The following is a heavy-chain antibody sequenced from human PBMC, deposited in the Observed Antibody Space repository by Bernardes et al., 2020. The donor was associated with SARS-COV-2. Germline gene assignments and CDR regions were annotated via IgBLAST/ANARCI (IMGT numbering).Heavy chain of an antibody. CDR1: GYTFTSYG. J-gene: IGHJ6*02. D-gene: IGHD6-6*01. CDR3: ARLGSSSSFYYYGMDV. CDR2: ISAYNGNT. Sequence: ASVKVSCKASGYTFTSYGISWVRQAPGQGLEWMGWISAYNGNTNYAQKLQGRVTMTTDTSTSTAYMELRSLRSDDTAVYYCARLGSSSSFYYYGMDVWGQGTTVTVSS. V-gene: IGHV1-18*01.